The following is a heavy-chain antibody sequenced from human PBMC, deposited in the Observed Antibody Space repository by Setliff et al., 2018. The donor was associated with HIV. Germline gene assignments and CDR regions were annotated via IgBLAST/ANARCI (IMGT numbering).Heavy chain of an antibody. CDR3: AKDRSGSYRTFDY. J-gene: IGHJ4*02. CDR1: GASSIYF. V-gene: IGHV4-39*07. CDR2: VYYSGST. Sequence: PSETLSLTCTVSGASSIYFWGWIRQPPGKGLEWIGSVYYSGSTYYNPSLKSRVTISMDTSKNQFSLKLNSVTAADTAVYYCAKDRSGSYRTFDYCGPGILVTVSS. D-gene: IGHD1-26*01.